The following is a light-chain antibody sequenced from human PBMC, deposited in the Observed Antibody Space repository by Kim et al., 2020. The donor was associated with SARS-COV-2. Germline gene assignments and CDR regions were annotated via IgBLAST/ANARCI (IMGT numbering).Light chain of an antibody. J-gene: IGLJ1*01. Sequence: SYELTQPPSVSVAPGKTARITCGGNNIGSKSVHWYQQKPGQAPVLVIYYDSDRPSGIPERFSGSNSGNTATLTISRVEAGDEADYYCQVWDSSSVHVFGT. V-gene: IGLV3-21*04. CDR1: NIGSKS. CDR3: QVWDSSSVHV. CDR2: YDS.